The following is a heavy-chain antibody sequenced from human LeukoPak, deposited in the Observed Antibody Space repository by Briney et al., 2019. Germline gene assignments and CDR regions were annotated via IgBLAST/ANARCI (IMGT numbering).Heavy chain of an antibody. J-gene: IGHJ5*02. CDR3: ARSGIDYGDYRWFAP. V-gene: IGHV1-18*01. CDR2: ISAYNGNT. D-gene: IGHD4-17*01. Sequence: ASVKVSCKASGYTFSNYGISWVRQAPGQGLEWMGWISAYNGNTYYAQKPQGRVTMTTDTSMRTAYMELRSLRSDDTAVYYCARSGIDYGDYRWFAPWGQGTLVTVSS. CDR1: GYTFSNYG.